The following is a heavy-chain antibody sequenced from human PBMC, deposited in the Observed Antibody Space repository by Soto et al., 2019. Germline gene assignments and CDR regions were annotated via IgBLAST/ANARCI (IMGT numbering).Heavy chain of an antibody. CDR1: GGSISSYY. Sequence: SETLSLTCTVSGGSISSYYWSWIRQPPGKGLEWIGYIYYSGSTNYNPSLKSRVTISVDTSKNQFSLKLSSVTAADTAVYYCASLSSGWYSLYFQHWGQGTLVTVSS. J-gene: IGHJ1*01. V-gene: IGHV4-59*01. CDR2: IYYSGST. D-gene: IGHD6-19*01. CDR3: ASLSSGWYSLYFQH.